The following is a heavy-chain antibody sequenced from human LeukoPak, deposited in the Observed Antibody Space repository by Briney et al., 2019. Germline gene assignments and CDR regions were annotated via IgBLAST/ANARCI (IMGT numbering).Heavy chain of an antibody. CDR1: GFTFSIYG. V-gene: IGHV3-30*02. CDR3: ANRFGEFNYYYYYMDL. CDR2: IRLDGSNK. Sequence: GGSLRLSCAASGFTFSIYGMHWVRQAPGKGLEWVAFIRLDGSNKYYADSVKGRFAISRDNSRDTLFLQMNSLRPEDTAVYYCANRFGEFNYYYYYMDLWGKGTTVTISS. J-gene: IGHJ6*03. D-gene: IGHD3-10*01.